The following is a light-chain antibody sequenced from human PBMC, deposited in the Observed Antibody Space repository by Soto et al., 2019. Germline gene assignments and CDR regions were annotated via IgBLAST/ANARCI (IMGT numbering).Light chain of an antibody. V-gene: IGKV1-39*01. CDR2: AAS. CDR1: QSISSY. CDR3: QQTYSTPYT. Sequence: DIQMTQSPSSLSASVGDRVTITCRASQSISSYLHWYQQKPGKAPNLLIYAASSLQSGVPSRFSGSGSATDFTLTIRSLQPEDFAMYFCQQTYSTPYTFGQGTQLDIK. J-gene: IGKJ2*01.